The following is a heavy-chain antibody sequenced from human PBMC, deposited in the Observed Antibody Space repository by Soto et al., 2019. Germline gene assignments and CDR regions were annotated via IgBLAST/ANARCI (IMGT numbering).Heavy chain of an antibody. Sequence: QVHLVQSGAEVKKPGASVKVSCKGSGYTFTTYGITWVRQAPGQGLEGMGWISAHNGNTNYAQKLQGRVTVTRDTCTSTAYMELRGLRSDDTAVYYCARGRYGDYWGQGALVTVSS. D-gene: IGHD1-1*01. CDR2: ISAHNGNT. J-gene: IGHJ4*02. CDR3: ARGRYGDY. V-gene: IGHV1-18*01. CDR1: GYTFTTYG.